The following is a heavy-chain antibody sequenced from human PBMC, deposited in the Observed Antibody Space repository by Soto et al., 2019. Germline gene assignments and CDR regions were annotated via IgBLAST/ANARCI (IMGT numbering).Heavy chain of an antibody. D-gene: IGHD3-16*02. Sequence: SETLSLTCNVSGGSITTYYWTWLRQPPGKGLELIGHISYSGGSKYSPSFRSRVSMSIDTSKSQVSLKLSSVTAADTAIYYCARDLYQGLSWFDPWGQGTLVTVS. CDR2: ISYSGGS. CDR3: ARDLYQGLSWFDP. V-gene: IGHV4-59*01. CDR1: GGSITTYY. J-gene: IGHJ5*02.